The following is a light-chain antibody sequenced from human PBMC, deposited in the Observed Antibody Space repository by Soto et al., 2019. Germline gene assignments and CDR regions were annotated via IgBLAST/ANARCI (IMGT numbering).Light chain of an antibody. CDR1: QSLVYSDGDTY. CDR3: MQGTHWLTYS. CDR2: QVS. J-gene: IGKJ2*01. Sequence: DVVMTQSPLSLPFTLGQPASTSCRSSQSLVYSDGDTYLSLFQLRPGQSPRRLIYQVSRRDPGVPDRFSGSGSGNDFTLRISSVEAEYCGIYYCMQGTHWLTYSCGQGTKLEIK. V-gene: IGKV2-30*01.